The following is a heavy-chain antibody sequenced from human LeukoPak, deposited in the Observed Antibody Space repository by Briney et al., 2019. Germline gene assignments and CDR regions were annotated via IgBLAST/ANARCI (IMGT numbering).Heavy chain of an antibody. J-gene: IGHJ4*02. D-gene: IGHD3-22*01. CDR3: TSSYFETSHYTHYHFDY. Sequence: GGSLRLSCAASGFTVSSNYMSWVRQAPGKGLEWVSIIYSGGSTFYADSVRGRFTISRDDSKNTVFLQMNSLRADDTAIYYCTSSYFETSHYTHYHFDYWGRGTLVTVSP. CDR2: IYSGGST. V-gene: IGHV3-53*01. CDR1: GFTVSSNY.